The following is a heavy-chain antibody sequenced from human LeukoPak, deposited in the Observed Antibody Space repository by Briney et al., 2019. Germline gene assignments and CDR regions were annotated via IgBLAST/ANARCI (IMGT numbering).Heavy chain of an antibody. CDR1: GGSISGSRYF. CDR2: IHYSGTT. CDR3: ASSLSGRTTFWFDP. Sequence: SSETLSLTCTVSGGSISGSRYFWGWIRQPPGKGLEWIGSIHYSGTTYYNPSLKSRLTISVDTSKNQFSLQLSSVTAADTAVYYCASSLSGRTTFWFDPWGQGTLVTVSS. D-gene: IGHD1-26*01. J-gene: IGHJ5*02. V-gene: IGHV4-39*01.